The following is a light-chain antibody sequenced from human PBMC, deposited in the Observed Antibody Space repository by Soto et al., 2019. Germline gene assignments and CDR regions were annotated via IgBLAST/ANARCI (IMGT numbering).Light chain of an antibody. CDR2: SNN. CDR3: ASWDASVGCPA. Sequence: QSVLTQPPSASGTPGQRVTISCSGSNSNIGSKNVYWYQQFPGTAPNLLIYSNNQRPSGVPDRFSGSKSGTSASLAISDLRAEDEDDYYCASWDASVGCPAFGGGTKLTVL. J-gene: IGLJ2*01. CDR1: NSNIGSKN. V-gene: IGLV1-47*02.